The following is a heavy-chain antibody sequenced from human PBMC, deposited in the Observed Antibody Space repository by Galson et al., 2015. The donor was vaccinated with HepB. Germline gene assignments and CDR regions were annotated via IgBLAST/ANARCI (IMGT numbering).Heavy chain of an antibody. V-gene: IGHV1-69*02. CDR2: IIPILGIA. Sequence: VKVSCKASGGTFSSYTISWVRQAPGQGLEWMGRIIPILGIANYAQKFQGRVTITADKSTSTAYMELSSLRSEDTAVYYCASVKLVSAAMGWFDPWGQGTLVTVSS. CDR3: ASVKLVSAAMGWFDP. J-gene: IGHJ5*02. CDR1: GGTFSSYT. D-gene: IGHD2-2*01.